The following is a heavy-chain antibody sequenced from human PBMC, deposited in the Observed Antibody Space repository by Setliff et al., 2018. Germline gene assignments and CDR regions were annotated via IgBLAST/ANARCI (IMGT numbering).Heavy chain of an antibody. Sequence: ETLSLTCSVSGVSISSSDYYWGWIRQSPGKGLEWIGSVYYTGSTYYNPSLKSRVTLSDDTSKNQFSLTLTSVTAADTAVYYCAKVNTTLVSSYWYFDLWGRGTLVTVSS. J-gene: IGHJ2*01. D-gene: IGHD1-26*01. CDR3: AKVNTTLVSSYWYFDL. V-gene: IGHV4-39*07. CDR1: GVSISSSDYY. CDR2: VYYTGST.